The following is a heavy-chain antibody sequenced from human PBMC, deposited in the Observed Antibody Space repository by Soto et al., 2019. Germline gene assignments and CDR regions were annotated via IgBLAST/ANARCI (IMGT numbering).Heavy chain of an antibody. CDR1: GYTFTSYA. Sequence: QVQLVQSGAEVKKPGASVKVSCKASGYTFTSYAMHWVCQAPGQRLEWMGWINAGNGNTKYSQKFQGRVTITRDTSASTAYMELSSLRSEDTAVYYCARDYIAAAGTNDYWGQGTLVTVSS. CDR3: ARDYIAAAGTNDY. CDR2: INAGNGNT. D-gene: IGHD6-13*01. V-gene: IGHV1-3*01. J-gene: IGHJ4*02.